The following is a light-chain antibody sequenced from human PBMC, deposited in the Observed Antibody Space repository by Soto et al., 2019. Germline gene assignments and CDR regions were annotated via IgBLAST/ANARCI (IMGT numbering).Light chain of an antibody. Sequence: EIVLTQSPGTLSLSPGERATLSCRASQSVSSSYLAWYQQKPDQAPRLLIYGASSRATGIPARFSGSGSGTDFTLTSSRLEPEDFAVYYCQQYGSSLFTFGPGTKVDIK. V-gene: IGKV3-20*01. CDR1: QSVSSSY. CDR2: GAS. CDR3: QQYGSSLFT. J-gene: IGKJ3*01.